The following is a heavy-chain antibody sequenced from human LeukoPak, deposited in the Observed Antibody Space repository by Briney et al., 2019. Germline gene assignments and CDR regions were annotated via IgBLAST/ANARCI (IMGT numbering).Heavy chain of an antibody. Sequence: GGSLRLSCAASGLTFSSYAMSWVRQAPGKGLEWVSAVSGSGGSTYYADSVKGRFTISRDNSKNTLYLQMNSLRAEDTAVYYCAKSPEFHDDYFDYWGQGTLVTVSS. CDR3: AKSPEFHDDYFDY. CDR2: VSGSGGST. V-gene: IGHV3-23*01. D-gene: IGHD2-21*01. CDR1: GLTFSSYA. J-gene: IGHJ4*02.